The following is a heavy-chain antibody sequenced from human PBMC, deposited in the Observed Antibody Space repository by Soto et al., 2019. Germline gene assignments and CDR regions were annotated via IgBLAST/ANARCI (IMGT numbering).Heavy chain of an antibody. D-gene: IGHD5-18*01. CDR2: IIPIFGTA. CDR3: AREEGDTAMVGGHLGFDP. CDR1: GGTFSSYA. J-gene: IGHJ5*02. Sequence: GASVKVSCKASGGTFSSYAISWVRQAPGQGLEWMGGIIPIFGTANYAQKFQGRVTITADESTSTAYMELSSLRSEDTAVYYCAREEGDTAMVGGHLGFDPWGQGTLVTVSS. V-gene: IGHV1-69*13.